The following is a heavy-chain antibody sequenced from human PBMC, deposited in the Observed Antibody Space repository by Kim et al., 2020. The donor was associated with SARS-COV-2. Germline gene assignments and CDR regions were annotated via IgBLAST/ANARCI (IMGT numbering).Heavy chain of an antibody. J-gene: IGHJ5*02. Sequence: ASVKVSCKTSGYTFSDYYMHWARQAPGQDLEWIGWIYPKDGETHYAQKFQGRVTMTRDTSISTAYLELGSLTYDDTAVYFCARDRGMHCFDPWGQGTRVT. D-gene: IGHD3-10*01. CDR1: GYTFSDYY. CDR3: ARDRGMHCFDP. CDR2: IYPKDGET. V-gene: IGHV1-2*02.